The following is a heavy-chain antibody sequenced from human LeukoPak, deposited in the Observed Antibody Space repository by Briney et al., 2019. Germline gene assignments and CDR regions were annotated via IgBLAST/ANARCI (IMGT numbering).Heavy chain of an antibody. V-gene: IGHV4-34*01. Sequence: SETLSLTCAVYGGSFSGYYWSWIRQPPGKGLEWIGEINHSGSTNYNPSLKSRVTISVDTSKNQFSLKLSSVTAADTSVYYCARHVYCSSLSCPFFNYWGQGSLVTVSS. J-gene: IGHJ4*02. CDR3: ARHVYCSSLSCPFFNY. CDR2: INHSGST. CDR1: GGSFSGYY. D-gene: IGHD2-2*01.